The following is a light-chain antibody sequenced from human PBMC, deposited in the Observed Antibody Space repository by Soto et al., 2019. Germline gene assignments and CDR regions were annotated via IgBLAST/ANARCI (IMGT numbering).Light chain of an antibody. Sequence: QSALTQPPSVSGAPGQRVTISCTGSSSNIGARYDVHWYQQLPGTAPKLLIYGNNNRPSGVPDRFSGSKSGTSASLAITGLQAEDEADYYCQSFDSSLSGSLVFGGGTKLTVL. CDR1: SSNIGARYD. V-gene: IGLV1-40*01. CDR2: GNN. J-gene: IGLJ2*01. CDR3: QSFDSSLSGSLV.